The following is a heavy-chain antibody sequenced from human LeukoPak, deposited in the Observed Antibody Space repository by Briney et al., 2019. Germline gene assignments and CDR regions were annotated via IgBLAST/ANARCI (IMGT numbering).Heavy chain of an antibody. CDR2: ISCSSHYI. V-gene: IGHV3-21*01. Sequence: GGSLTLSCAASGFTFSIYIMHWLPHAPEGALEWVSSISCSSHYIFYAASVTSRFTISRDNTKNSLYLQMNSLRAEDTAVYYCARGRECDYWGQGTPVTVSS. CDR3: ARGRECDY. J-gene: IGHJ4*02. CDR1: GFTFSIYI.